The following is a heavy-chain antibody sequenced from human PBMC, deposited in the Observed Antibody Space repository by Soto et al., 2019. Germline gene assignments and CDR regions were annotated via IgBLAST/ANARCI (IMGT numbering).Heavy chain of an antibody. D-gene: IGHD3-16*01. V-gene: IGHV1-18*01. CDR3: ARGGTPSDY. Sequence: QVQLVQSGAEVKKPGASVKVSCKTSGYTFTNFGISWVLQAPGQGLEWMGWISAYNGNTNYAQKFQGRVTMTTDTSTGTAYMEVRSLRSDDPAVYYCARGGTPSDYWCQGTLFTVSS. CDR1: GYTFTNFG. CDR2: ISAYNGNT. J-gene: IGHJ4*02.